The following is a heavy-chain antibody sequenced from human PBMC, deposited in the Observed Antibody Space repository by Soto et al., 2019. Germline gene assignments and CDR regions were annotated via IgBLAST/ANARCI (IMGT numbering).Heavy chain of an antibody. Sequence: QVQLVESGGGLVKPGGSLRLSCAASGFTFSDYYMSWIRQAPGKGLEWVSYISSSGSTIYYADSVKGRFTISRDNAKNSLYLQMNSLRAEDTAVYYCAGAHDSYSREPYYFDYWGQGTLVTVSS. CDR1: GFTFSDYY. D-gene: IGHD6-13*01. V-gene: IGHV3-11*01. CDR2: ISSSGSTI. J-gene: IGHJ4*02. CDR3: AGAHDSYSREPYYFDY.